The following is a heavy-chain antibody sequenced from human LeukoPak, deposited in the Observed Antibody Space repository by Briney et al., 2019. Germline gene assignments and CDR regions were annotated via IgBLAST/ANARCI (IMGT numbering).Heavy chain of an antibody. CDR3: ARAPTVVTLRDKYYYYMDV. CDR2: MNPNSGNT. Sequence: GASVKVSCKASGYIFTSCDINWVRQATGQGLEWMGWMNPNSGNTGYAQKFQGRLTMTRDTSISTAYMELNSLRAEDTAVYYCARAPTVVTLRDKYYYYMDVWGKGTTVTVSS. J-gene: IGHJ6*03. V-gene: IGHV1-8*01. CDR1: GYIFTSCD. D-gene: IGHD4-23*01.